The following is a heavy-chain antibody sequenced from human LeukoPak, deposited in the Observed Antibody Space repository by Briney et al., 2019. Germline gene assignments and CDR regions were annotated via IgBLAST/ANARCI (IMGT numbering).Heavy chain of an antibody. V-gene: IGHV4-59*12. CDR2: IYYSGST. CDR1: GGSISSYY. J-gene: IGHJ4*02. D-gene: IGHD2-21*02. Sequence: SETLSLTCTVSGGSISSYYWSWIRQPPGKGLEWIGYIYYSGSTNYSPSLKSRVTISVDTSKNQFSLKLSSVTAADTAMYYCARGPPYIVVVTAIGFFDYWGQGTLVTVSS. CDR3: ARGPPYIVVVTAIGFFDY.